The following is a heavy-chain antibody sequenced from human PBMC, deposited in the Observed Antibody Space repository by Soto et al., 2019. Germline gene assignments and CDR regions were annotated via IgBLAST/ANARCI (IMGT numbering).Heavy chain of an antibody. CDR2: INWNSANI. J-gene: IGHJ6*03. V-gene: IGHV3-9*01. Sequence: SLRLSCAASGFTFDDYAMHWVRQAPGKGLEWVSGINWNSANIGYTESVKGRFTISRDNAKNSLYLQMNSLRAEDTALYYCAKGGSYSVYYYMDLWGKGTTVTVSS. CDR3: AKGGSYSVYYYMDL. D-gene: IGHD3-10*01. CDR1: GFTFDDYA.